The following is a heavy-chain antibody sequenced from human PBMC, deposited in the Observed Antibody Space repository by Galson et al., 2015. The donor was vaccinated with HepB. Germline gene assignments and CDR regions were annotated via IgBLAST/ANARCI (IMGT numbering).Heavy chain of an antibody. D-gene: IGHD2-21*01. V-gene: IGHV3-23*01. CDR3: AKTSYCDGGPCFSGYFDS. CDR1: FSTYV. J-gene: IGHJ4*02. CDR2: IVGSGEST. Sequence: FSTYVMSWVRQAPGKGLEWVSSIVGSGESTFYADSVKGRFTISRDNSRNTLYLQMNRLRADDTAIYYCAKTSYCDGGPCFSGYFDSWGQGTLVAVSS.